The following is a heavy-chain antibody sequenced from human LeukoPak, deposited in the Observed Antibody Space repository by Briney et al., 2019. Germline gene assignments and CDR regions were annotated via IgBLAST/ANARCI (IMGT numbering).Heavy chain of an antibody. V-gene: IGHV3-72*01. CDR3: AAGGFKYSFNI. Sequence: GGSLRLSCAASGFTFSDSYMDWVRQAPGKGLEWVGRTTDKADSYTTEYAASVKGRFTISRDDSKNSLYLQMNSLRTEDTAVYYCAAGGFKYSFNIWGQGTMVSVSS. D-gene: IGHD2-15*01. J-gene: IGHJ3*02. CDR2: TTDKADSYTT. CDR1: GFTFSDSY.